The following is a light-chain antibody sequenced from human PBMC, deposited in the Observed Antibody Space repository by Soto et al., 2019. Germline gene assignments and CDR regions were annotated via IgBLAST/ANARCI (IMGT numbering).Light chain of an antibody. J-gene: IGKJ1*01. V-gene: IGKV1-5*03. CDR3: QHYNSYSEA. Sequence: DIQMTQSPSTLSGSVGDRVTITCRASQTISSWLAWYQQKPGKAPKLLIYKASTLKSGVPSRFSGSGSGTEFTLTIRSLQPDDIATYYCQHYNSYSEAFGQGTMV. CDR1: QTISSW. CDR2: KAS.